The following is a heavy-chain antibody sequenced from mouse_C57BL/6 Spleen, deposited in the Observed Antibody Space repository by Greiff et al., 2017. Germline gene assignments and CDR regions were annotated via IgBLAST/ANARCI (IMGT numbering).Heavy chain of an antibody. D-gene: IGHD2-3*01. CDR3: ARSGYYLYWYFDV. CDR2: INPNNGGT. Sequence: VQLQQSGPELVKPGASVKLSCKASGYTFTDYNMHWVKQSPGKSLEWIGYINPNNGGTSYNQKFKGKATLTVNKASSTAYMELRSLTSEDSAVYYCARSGYYLYWYFDVWGTGTTVTVSS. V-gene: IGHV1-22*01. J-gene: IGHJ1*03. CDR1: GYTFTDYN.